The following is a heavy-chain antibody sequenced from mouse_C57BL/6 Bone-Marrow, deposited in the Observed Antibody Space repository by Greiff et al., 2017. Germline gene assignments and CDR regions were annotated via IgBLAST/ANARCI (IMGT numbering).Heavy chain of an antibody. V-gene: IGHV14-3*01. CDR1: GFNIKNTY. Sequence: EVQLQQSVAELVRPGASVKLSCTASGFNIKNTYMHWVKQRPEQGLEWIGRIDPANGNTKYAPKFQGKATITADTSSNTAYLQLSSLTSEDTAIYYCASRSYYSNYCFAYWGQGTLVTVSA. D-gene: IGHD2-5*01. CDR2: IDPANGNT. J-gene: IGHJ3*01. CDR3: ASRSYYSNYCFAY.